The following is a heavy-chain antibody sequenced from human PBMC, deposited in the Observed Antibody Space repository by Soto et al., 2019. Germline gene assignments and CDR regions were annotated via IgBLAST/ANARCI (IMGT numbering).Heavy chain of an antibody. D-gene: IGHD2-2*01. Sequence: ASVKVSCKASGYTFTSYYMHWVRQAPGQGLEWMGIINPSGGSTSYAQKFQGRVTMTRDTSTSTVYMELSSLRSEDTAVYYCARGEVVVVPAAPPGGYYYGMDVWGQGTTVTV. V-gene: IGHV1-46*01. J-gene: IGHJ6*02. CDR3: ARGEVVVVPAAPPGGYYYGMDV. CDR1: GYTFTSYY. CDR2: INPSGGST.